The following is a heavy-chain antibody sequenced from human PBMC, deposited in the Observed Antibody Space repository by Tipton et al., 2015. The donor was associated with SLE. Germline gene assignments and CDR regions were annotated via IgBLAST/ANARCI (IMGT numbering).Heavy chain of an antibody. D-gene: IGHD6-6*01. Sequence: SLRLSCAASGFTFSTSVMHWVRQAPGRGLEWVALILDDGGNKHYADSVKGRFTISRDNPENTLYLQMDSLRVEDTAVYYCARDGTEYSSSFYCYYMDVWGKGSTVTVSS. CDR1: GFTFSTSV. CDR3: ARDGTEYSSSFYCYYMDV. V-gene: IGHV3-30-3*01. CDR2: ILDDGGNK. J-gene: IGHJ6*03.